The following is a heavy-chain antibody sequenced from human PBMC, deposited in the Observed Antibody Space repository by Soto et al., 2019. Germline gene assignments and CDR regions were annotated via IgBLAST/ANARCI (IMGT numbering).Heavy chain of an antibody. D-gene: IGHD1-26*01. CDR3: ARDLIDKSGSPEYFQH. Sequence: ASVKVSCKASGYTFTSYAMHWVRQAPGQRLEWMGWINAGNGNTKYSQKFQGRVTITRDTSASTAYMELSSLRSEDTAVYYCARDLIDKSGSPEYFQHWGQGTLVTVSS. V-gene: IGHV1-3*01. CDR2: INAGNGNT. CDR1: GYTFTSYA. J-gene: IGHJ1*01.